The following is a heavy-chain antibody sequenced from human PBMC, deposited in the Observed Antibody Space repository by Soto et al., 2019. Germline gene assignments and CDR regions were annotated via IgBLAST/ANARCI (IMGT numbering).Heavy chain of an antibody. D-gene: IGHD6-25*01. J-gene: IGHJ4*02. Sequence: PGGSLRLSCAASGFTFSNYAMNWVRQAPGKGLEWVSGISGSGSSLYYTGSVKGRFSISRDNSQKKLYLQMDNLRAEDTALYYCAKYASSTFIAAVHTGYYFDSWGQGALVTVSS. CDR1: GFTFSNYA. CDR3: AKYASSTFIAAVHTGYYFDS. CDR2: ISGSGSSL. V-gene: IGHV3-23*01.